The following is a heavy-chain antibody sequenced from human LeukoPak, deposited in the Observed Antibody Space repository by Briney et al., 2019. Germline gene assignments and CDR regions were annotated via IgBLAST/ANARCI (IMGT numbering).Heavy chain of an antibody. CDR2: ISGSGGST. D-gene: IGHD3-3*01. V-gene: IGHV3-23*01. Sequence: GGSLRLSCAASGFTFSSYAMSWVRQAPGKGLEWVSAISGSGGSTYYADSVKGWFTISRDNSKNTLYLQMNSLRAEDTAVYYCANSIYDFWSGSDYWGQGTLVTVSS. CDR1: GFTFSSYA. CDR3: ANSIYDFWSGSDY. J-gene: IGHJ4*02.